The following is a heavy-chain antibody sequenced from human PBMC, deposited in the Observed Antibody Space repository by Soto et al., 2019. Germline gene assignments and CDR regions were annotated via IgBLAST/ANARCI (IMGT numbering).Heavy chain of an antibody. D-gene: IGHD1-1*01. J-gene: IGHJ4*02. V-gene: IGHV3-74*01. CDR3: TRGPRPISTGTGAY. Sequence: EVQLVESGGGLVPPGGSVRLSCAASGFIFKMYWMHWVRQTPGKGLVWISRIYNDGSYTDYADSVKGRFTISRDNVNDTIYLQMNNWRAEDSGLYYCTRGPRPISTGTGAYWGQGTQVTLSS. CDR1: GFIFKMYW. CDR2: IYNDGSYT.